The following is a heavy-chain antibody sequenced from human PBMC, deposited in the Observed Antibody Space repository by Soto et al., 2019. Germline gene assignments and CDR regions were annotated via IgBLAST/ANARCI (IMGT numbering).Heavy chain of an antibody. CDR3: ARSLGETTSLFDY. CDR2: INPSSGTK. CDR1: GYIFIHCF. J-gene: IGHJ4*02. V-gene: IGHV1-46*01. Sequence: QVQLVQSGAEMKQPGASVKLSCQASGYIFIHCFMHWVRQAPGQDLECMGGINPSSGTKTYAQKFQGRVTVTRDTSTSTVYMELSSLGSGDTAMYYCARSLGETTSLFDYWGQGSLVTVSA. D-gene: IGHD1-26*01.